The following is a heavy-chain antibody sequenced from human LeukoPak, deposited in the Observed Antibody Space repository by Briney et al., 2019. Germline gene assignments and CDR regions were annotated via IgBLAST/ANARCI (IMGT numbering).Heavy chain of an antibody. CDR1: GFTFSDYY. D-gene: IGHD5-18*01. CDR2: IYPGDSDT. V-gene: IGHV5-51*01. Sequence: GGSLRLSCAASGFTFSDYYMNWIRQAPGKGLEWMGIIYPGDSDTRYSPSFQGQVTISADKSISTAYLQWSSLKASDTAMYYCARHSWRGYSYAGIDYWGQGTLVTVSS. CDR3: ARHSWRGYSYAGIDY. J-gene: IGHJ4*02.